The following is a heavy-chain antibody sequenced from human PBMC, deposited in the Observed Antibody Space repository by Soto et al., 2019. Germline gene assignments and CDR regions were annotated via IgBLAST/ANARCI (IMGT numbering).Heavy chain of an antibody. CDR1: GGSFSGYY. Sequence: QVQLQQWGAGLLKPSETLSLTCAVYGGSFSGYYWSWIRQPPGKGLEWIGEINHSGSTNYNPSLKSRVAISVDTSKTQFSLKLSSVTAADTAVYYCARSGVEVRGVILYYSYYYMDVWGKGTTVTVSS. J-gene: IGHJ6*03. CDR3: ARSGVEVRGVILYYSYYYMDV. V-gene: IGHV4-34*01. D-gene: IGHD3-10*01. CDR2: INHSGST.